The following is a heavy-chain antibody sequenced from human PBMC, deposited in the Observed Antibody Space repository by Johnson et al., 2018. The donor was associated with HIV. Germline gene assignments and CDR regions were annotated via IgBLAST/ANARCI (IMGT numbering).Heavy chain of an antibody. J-gene: IGHJ3*01. Sequence: QVQLVESGGGVVQPGKSLTLSCVGSGLSFRNFGIHWVRQAPGKGPEWVAVISFDGSLTKYADSLKGRFTISRDNSKNTLYLQMTRLRQDDTAVYSCYCTEHFGAGSESKGTFDAWGQGTMVTVSS. CDR3: YCTEHFGAGSESKGTFDA. CDR2: ISFDGSLT. CDR1: GLSFRNFG. D-gene: IGHD3-10*01. V-gene: IGHV3-30*03.